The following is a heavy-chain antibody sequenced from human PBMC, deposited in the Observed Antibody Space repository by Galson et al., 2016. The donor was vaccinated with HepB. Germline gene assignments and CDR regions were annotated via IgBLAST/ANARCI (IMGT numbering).Heavy chain of an antibody. J-gene: IGHJ4*02. V-gene: IGHV3-15*01. Sequence: SLRLSCAASGFTFSNAWMSWVRQAPGKGLEWVGRIKRKTDGGTADYAAPVKGRFTILRDDSKTTLYLQMNSLKTEDTAVYYCTRDSYTSSSRADYWGQGTLVTVSS. CDR3: TRDSYTSSSRADY. CDR2: IKRKTDGGTA. D-gene: IGHD6-6*01. CDR1: GFTFSNAW.